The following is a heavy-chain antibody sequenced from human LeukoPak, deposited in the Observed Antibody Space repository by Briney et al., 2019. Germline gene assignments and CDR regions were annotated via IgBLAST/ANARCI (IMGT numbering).Heavy chain of an antibody. V-gene: IGHV1-46*01. CDR2: IYPRDGST. CDR3: AGDQEAFDY. CDR1: GYSFTSNY. Sequence: VASVEVSCKASGYSFTSNYIHWVRQAPGQGLEWMGMIYPRDGSTSYAQKFQGRVTVTRDTSTSTVHMELSGLRSEDTAVYYCAGDQEAFDYWGQGTLVTVSS. J-gene: IGHJ4*02.